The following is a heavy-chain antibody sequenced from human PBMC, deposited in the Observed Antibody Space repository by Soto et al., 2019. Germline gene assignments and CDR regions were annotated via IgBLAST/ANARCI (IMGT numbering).Heavy chain of an antibody. D-gene: IGHD2-2*01. CDR3: AKFGCGSPTCPYYFYSFMDV. J-gene: IGHJ6*03. Sequence: EVQLLESGGGLVQPGGSLRLSCAASGFTFSSYAMSWVRQAPGKGLEWVSAIVDGGGNTYHVDAVKGRFTISRDNSQNTLYLRMNSLRAEDTAVYYCAKFGCGSPTCPYYFYSFMDVWGKGTTVTVSS. CDR2: IVDGGGNT. V-gene: IGHV3-23*01. CDR1: GFTFSSYA.